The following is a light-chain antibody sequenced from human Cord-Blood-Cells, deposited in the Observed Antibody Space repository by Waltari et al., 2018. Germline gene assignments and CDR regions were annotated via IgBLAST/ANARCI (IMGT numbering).Light chain of an antibody. CDR3: QQYYSTPPFT. Sequence: DIVMTQSPDSLAVSLGERATINCKSSQSVLYSSNNKNYLAWYQQKPGQPPNLLIYWESTRESVGHERFSGSGSGSDFTLTISSLQAEDVAVYYCQQYYSTPPFTFGPGTKVDIK. CDR1: QSVLYSSNNKNY. CDR2: WES. V-gene: IGKV4-1*01. J-gene: IGKJ3*01.